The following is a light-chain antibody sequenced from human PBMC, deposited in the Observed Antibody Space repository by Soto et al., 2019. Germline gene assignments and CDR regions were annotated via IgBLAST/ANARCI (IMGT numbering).Light chain of an antibody. CDR3: GTWDNSLSAGA. CDR2: DNN. V-gene: IGLV1-51*01. J-gene: IGLJ2*01. CDR1: SSNIGNNY. Sequence: QSVLTQPPSVSAAPGQKVTISCSGSSSNIGNNYVSWYQQLPGTAPKLLIYDNNKRPSGIPDRFSGSKSGTSATLHITGLQTGDEADYYCGTWDNSLSAGAFGGGTQLTVL.